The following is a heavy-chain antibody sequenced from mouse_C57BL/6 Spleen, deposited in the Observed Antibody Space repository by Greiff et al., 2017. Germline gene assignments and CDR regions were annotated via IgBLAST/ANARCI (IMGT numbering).Heavy chain of an antibody. J-gene: IGHJ3*01. V-gene: IGHV5-17*01. CDR2: ISSGSSTI. CDR1: GFTFSDYG. D-gene: IGHD2-4*01. CDR3: AENKGIYYDYAWFAY. Sequence: EVQLVESGGGLVKPGGSLKLSCAASGFTFSDYGMHWVRQAPEKGLEWVAYISSGSSTIYYADTVKGRFTISRDNAKNTLFLQMTSLRSEDTAMYYCAENKGIYYDYAWFAYWGQGTLVTVSA.